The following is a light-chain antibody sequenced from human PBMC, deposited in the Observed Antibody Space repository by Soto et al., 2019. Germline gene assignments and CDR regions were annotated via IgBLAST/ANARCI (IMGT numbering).Light chain of an antibody. J-gene: IGKJ1*01. CDR3: QQYNNWPQWT. Sequence: EILMTQSPATLSVSPGERATLSCRASHSVSRNLAWYQQKPGQTPRLLIYGASARATGTPARFSGSGSGTEYTLTISSVQSEDFAVYYYQQYNNWPQWTFGKGTKVEIK. V-gene: IGKV3-15*01. CDR1: HSVSRN. CDR2: GAS.